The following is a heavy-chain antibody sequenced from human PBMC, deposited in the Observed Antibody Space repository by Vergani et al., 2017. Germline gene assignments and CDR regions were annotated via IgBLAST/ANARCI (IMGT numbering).Heavy chain of an antibody. D-gene: IGHD6-13*01. CDR2: IIPILGIA. J-gene: IGHJ5*02. Sequence: QVQLVQSGAEVKKPGSSVKVSCKASGGTFSSYTISWVRQAPGQGLEWMGRIIPILGIANYAQKFQGRVTSTADKSTSTAYMELSSLRSEDTAVYYCAGVRGLAAAYNWFDPWSQGTLVTVSS. V-gene: IGHV1-69*02. CDR3: AGVRGLAAAYNWFDP. CDR1: GGTFSSYT.